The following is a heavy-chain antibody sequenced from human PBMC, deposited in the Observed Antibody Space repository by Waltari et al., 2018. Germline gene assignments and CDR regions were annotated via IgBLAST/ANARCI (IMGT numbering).Heavy chain of an antibody. D-gene: IGHD7-27*01. J-gene: IGHJ4*02. V-gene: IGHV3-21*01. CDR2: ISSTGTYT. CDR1: GFPFSSYN. Sequence: EVQLVESGGGLVKPGGSRGLPGAASGFPFSSYNMNWVRQAPGKGLEWVSSISSTGTYTHYADSVKGRFTISRDNAKNSLYLQMNSLRDEDTAVYYCATGGWGFYLDHWGLGTLVSFSS. CDR3: ATGGWGFYLDH.